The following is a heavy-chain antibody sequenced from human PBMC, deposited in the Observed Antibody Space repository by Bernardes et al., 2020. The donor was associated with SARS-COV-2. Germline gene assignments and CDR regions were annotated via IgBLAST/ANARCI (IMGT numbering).Heavy chain of an antibody. CDR1: GFTFGSYW. V-gene: IGHV3-74*01. CDR3: ARVTDLNFDF. J-gene: IGHJ4*02. CDR2: INPDGTTT. Sequence: GGSLRLSCAASGFTFGSYWLYWVRQPPGKGLMWVSLINPDGTTTYYADSVRGRFTISRDNSKNTLYLQMNSLRVEDTAVYYCARVTDLNFDFWGQGALVTGSS.